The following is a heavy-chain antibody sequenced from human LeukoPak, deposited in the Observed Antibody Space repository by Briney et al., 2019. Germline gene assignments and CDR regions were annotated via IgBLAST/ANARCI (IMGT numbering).Heavy chain of an antibody. CDR3: ASERIEMATTNSFDY. Sequence: ASVKVSCKASGYTFTGYYMHWLRQAPGQGLEWMGWINPNSGGTNYAQKFQGRVTMTSDTSISTAYMELSRLRSDDKAVYYCASERIEMATTNSFDYWGQGTLVTVSS. CDR1: GYTFTGYY. J-gene: IGHJ4*02. CDR2: INPNSGGT. V-gene: IGHV1-2*02. D-gene: IGHD5-24*01.